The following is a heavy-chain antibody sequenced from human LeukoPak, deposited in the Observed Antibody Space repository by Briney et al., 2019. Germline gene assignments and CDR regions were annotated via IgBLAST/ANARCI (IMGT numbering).Heavy chain of an antibody. CDR1: GFTFSDYG. CDR3: ARRDYSGYHPDDY. V-gene: IGHV3-33*01. CDR2: IWYDGATK. J-gene: IGHJ4*02. Sequence: GRSLRLSCAASGFTFSDYGMHWVRQAPGKGLDWDAVIWYDGATKYYADSVKGRFTNSRDNSKNTLYLQMNSLRAEDTAVYYCARRDYSGYHPDDYWGQRTLVTVSS. D-gene: IGHD5-12*01.